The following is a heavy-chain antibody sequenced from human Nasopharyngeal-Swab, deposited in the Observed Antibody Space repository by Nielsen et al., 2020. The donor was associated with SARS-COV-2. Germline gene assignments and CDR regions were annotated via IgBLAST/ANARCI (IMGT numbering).Heavy chain of an antibody. J-gene: IGHJ6*02. CDR1: GYTFTSYG. CDR3: ARDLPSAQYYDFWSGYFYYYYGMDV. CDR2: ISAYNGNT. V-gene: IGHV1-18*01. Sequence: ASVKVSCKASGYTFTSYGISWVRQAPGQGLEWMGWISAYNGNTNYAQKLQGRVTMTTDTSTSTAYMELRSLRSDDTAVYCCARDLPSAQYYDFWSGYFYYYYGMDVWGQGTTVTVSS. D-gene: IGHD3-3*01.